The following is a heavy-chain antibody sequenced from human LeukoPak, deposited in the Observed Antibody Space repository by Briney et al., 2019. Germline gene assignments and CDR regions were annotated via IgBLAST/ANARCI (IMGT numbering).Heavy chain of an antibody. D-gene: IGHD2-2*01. V-gene: IGHV3-66*01. CDR2: IYSGGST. CDR3: ARGSVPNYFDY. CDR1: GFTVSSDY. Sequence: GGSLRLSCAASGFTVSSDYMSWVRQAPGKGLEWVSVIYSGGSTYYADSVKGRFTISRDNSKNTLYLQMNSLRAEDTAVYYCARGSVPNYFDYWGQGTLVTVSS. J-gene: IGHJ4*02.